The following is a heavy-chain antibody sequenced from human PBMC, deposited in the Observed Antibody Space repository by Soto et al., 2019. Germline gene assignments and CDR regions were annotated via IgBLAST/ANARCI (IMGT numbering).Heavy chain of an antibody. CDR2: ISWNSGSI. CDR3: ARDRGYDAHDYYYTAMDV. D-gene: IGHD3-3*01. J-gene: IGHJ6*02. V-gene: IGHV3-9*01. Sequence: GGCMRIACAASGVSFYDSSMHGVRKAPGKGLEWVSGISWNSGSIGYADSVKGRFTISRDNAKNSLYLQMNSLRAEDTAVYYCARDRGYDAHDYYYTAMDVWGQGTMVPVSS. CDR1: GVSFYDSS.